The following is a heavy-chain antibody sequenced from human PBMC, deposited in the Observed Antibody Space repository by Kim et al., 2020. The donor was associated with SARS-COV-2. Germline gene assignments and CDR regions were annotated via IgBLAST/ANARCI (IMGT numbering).Heavy chain of an antibody. CDR2: IYPSGST. J-gene: IGHJ6*02. V-gene: IGHV4-59*01. CDR1: GGSISSYY. D-gene: IGHD3-22*01. CDR3: ARDEERYSSGLYYYYGMDV. Sequence: SETLSLTCTVSGGSISSYYWSWIRQPPGKGLEWIGYIYPSGSTNYNPSLKSRVTISVDTSKNQFSLKLSSVTAADTAVYYCARDEERYSSGLYYYYGMDVWGQGTTVTVSS.